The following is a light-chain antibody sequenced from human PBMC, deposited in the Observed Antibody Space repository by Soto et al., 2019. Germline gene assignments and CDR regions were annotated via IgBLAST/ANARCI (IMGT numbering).Light chain of an antibody. CDR3: QQYGSSPRT. V-gene: IGKV3-20*01. J-gene: IGKJ1*01. CDR1: QSVDSNY. Sequence: EIVLTQSPGTLSLSPGERATLSCRASQSVDSNYLSWYQQKPGQGPRLLIYGASNRATDIPGRFSGSGSGTDFTLTISRLEPEDLAVYYCQQYGSSPRTFGQGTKVEIK. CDR2: GAS.